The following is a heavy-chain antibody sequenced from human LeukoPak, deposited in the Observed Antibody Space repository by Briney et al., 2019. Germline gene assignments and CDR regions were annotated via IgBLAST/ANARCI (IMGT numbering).Heavy chain of an antibody. CDR1: GYSISSGYY. J-gene: IGHJ4*02. V-gene: IGHV4-38-2*01. D-gene: IGHD6-13*01. CDR2: IYHSGST. Sequence: PSETLSLTCAVSGYSISSGYYWGWIRQPPGKGLEWIGSIYHSGSTHYNPSLKSRVTISVDTSKKQFSPKLSSVTAADTAVYYCARNSSSWYFDYWGQGTLVTVSS. CDR3: ARNSSSWYFDY.